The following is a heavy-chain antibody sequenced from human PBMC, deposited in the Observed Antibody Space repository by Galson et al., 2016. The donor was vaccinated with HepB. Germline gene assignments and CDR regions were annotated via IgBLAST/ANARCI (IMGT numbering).Heavy chain of an antibody. CDR3: AGESPSDTMVRTG. D-gene: IGHD3-10*01. Sequence: SLRLSCAASGFTVSSNYMSWVRQAPGKGLEWVSVIYSDGSTYYADSVKGRFTISRDNSKNTLYLQMNSLRAEDTAVYYCAGESPSDTMVRTGWGQGTLVTVSS. V-gene: IGHV3-66*02. CDR2: IYSDGST. J-gene: IGHJ4*02. CDR1: GFTVSSNY.